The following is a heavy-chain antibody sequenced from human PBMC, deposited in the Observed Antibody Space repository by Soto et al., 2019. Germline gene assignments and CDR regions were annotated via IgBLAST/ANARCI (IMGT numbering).Heavy chain of an antibody. D-gene: IGHD3-22*01. CDR1: GGSISPYY. CDR2: IYYTGTT. Sequence: QVQLQESGPGLVKPSETLSLTCTVSGGSISPYYWSWIRQSPGKGLEWIGYIYYTGTTRYNPSLNSRVPILVDTSKNQFSLKLSSVTAADTAVYYCARLGGYYQALDTWGQGALVTVSS. V-gene: IGHV4-59*08. CDR3: ARLGGYYQALDT. J-gene: IGHJ5*02.